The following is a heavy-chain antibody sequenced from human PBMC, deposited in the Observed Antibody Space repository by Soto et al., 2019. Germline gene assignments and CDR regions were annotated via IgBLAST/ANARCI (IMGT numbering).Heavy chain of an antibody. CDR1: GYTFTSYA. CDR2: INAGNGNT. CDR3: AVNYDFWSGYYSFDY. V-gene: IGHV1-3*01. D-gene: IGHD3-3*01. Sequence: QVQLVQSGAEVKKPGASVKVSCKASGYTFTSYAMHWVRQAPGQRLEWMGWINAGNGNTKYSQKFQGRVTITRDTSASTAYMELSSLRSEDTAVYYCAVNYDFWSGYYSFDYWGQGTLVTVSS. J-gene: IGHJ4*02.